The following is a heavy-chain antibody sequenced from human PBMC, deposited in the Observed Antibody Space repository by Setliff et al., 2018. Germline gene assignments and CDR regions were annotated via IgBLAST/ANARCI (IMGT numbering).Heavy chain of an antibody. CDR2: ISPYNGKT. D-gene: IGHD3-22*01. J-gene: IGHJ4*02. CDR1: GYIFNSYG. Sequence: ASVKVSCKASGYIFNSYGIAWVRQAPGQGLEWMGWISPYNGKTNHAQNLQGRVAMTTDTSTSTAYMELRSLRSDDTAVYYCARGRDPAYYYDSGGYYWDYWGQGTLVT. V-gene: IGHV1-18*01. CDR3: ARGRDPAYYYDSGGYYWDY.